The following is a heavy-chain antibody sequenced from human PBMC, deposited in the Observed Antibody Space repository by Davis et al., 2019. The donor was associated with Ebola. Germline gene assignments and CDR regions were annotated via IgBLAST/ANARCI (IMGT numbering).Heavy chain of an antibody. CDR2: IWYDGSNK. V-gene: IGHV3-33*01. CDR3: AREGNIVANLRGFDY. J-gene: IGHJ4*02. D-gene: IGHD5-12*01. Sequence: GESLKISCAASGFTFSSYGMHWVRQAPGKGLEWVAVIWYDGSNKYYADSVKGRFTISRDNSKNTLYLQMNSLRAEDTAVYYCAREGNIVANLRGFDYWGQGTLVTVSS. CDR1: GFTFSSYG.